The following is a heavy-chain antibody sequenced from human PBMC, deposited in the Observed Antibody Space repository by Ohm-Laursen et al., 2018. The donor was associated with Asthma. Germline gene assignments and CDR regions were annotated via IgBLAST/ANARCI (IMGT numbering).Heavy chain of an antibody. CDR3: ARGVDSSGYLNP. J-gene: IGHJ5*02. CDR1: GYTFTSYA. Sequence: ASVKVSCKASGYTFTSYAMHWVRQAPGQRLEWMGWINAGNGNTKYSQKFQGRVTITRDTSASTAYMELSSLRSEDTAVYYCARGVDSSGYLNPWGQGTLVTVSS. D-gene: IGHD3-22*01. V-gene: IGHV1-3*01. CDR2: INAGNGNT.